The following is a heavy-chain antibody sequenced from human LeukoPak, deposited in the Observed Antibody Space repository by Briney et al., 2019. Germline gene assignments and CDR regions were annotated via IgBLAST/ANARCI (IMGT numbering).Heavy chain of an antibody. V-gene: IGHV3-30-3*01. CDR2: ISYDGSSK. CDR3: ATSSDWPYYFHY. CDR1: GFTFSSYA. Sequence: GSLRLSCAASGFTFSSYAMHWVRQAPGKGLEWVAAISYDGSSKYYADSVKGRFTISRDNSKNTLYLQMNSLRAEDTAVYYCATSSDWPYYFHYWGQGTLVTVSS. D-gene: IGHD2-21*01. J-gene: IGHJ4*02.